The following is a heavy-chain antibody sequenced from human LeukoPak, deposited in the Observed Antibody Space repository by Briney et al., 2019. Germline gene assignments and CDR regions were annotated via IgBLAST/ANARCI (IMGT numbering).Heavy chain of an antibody. D-gene: IGHD3-10*01. CDR2: ITSSDSTI. CDR1: GFTFSDYY. V-gene: IGHV3-11*04. CDR3: ARGPILGYGFDI. Sequence: GGSLRLSCAASGFTFSDYYMSWIRQAPGKGLEWVSYITSSDSTIYYADSAKGRFTIPRDNAKNSLYLQMNSLRAEDTAVFYCARGPILGYGFDIWGQGTVVTVSS. J-gene: IGHJ3*02.